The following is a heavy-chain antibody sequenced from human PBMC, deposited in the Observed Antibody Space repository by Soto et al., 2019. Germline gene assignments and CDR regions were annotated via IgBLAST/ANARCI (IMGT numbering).Heavy chain of an antibody. D-gene: IGHD6-6*01. CDR2: INPNSGGT. CDR3: ARVRGYSSSSDFDY. V-gene: IGHV1-2*02. J-gene: IGHJ4*02. Sequence: ASVKVSCKASGYTFTGYYMHWVRQAPGQGLEWMGWINPNSGGTNYAQKFQGRVTMTRDTSISTAYVELSRLRSDDTAVYYCARVRGYSSSSDFDYWGQGTLVTVYS. CDR1: GYTFTGYY.